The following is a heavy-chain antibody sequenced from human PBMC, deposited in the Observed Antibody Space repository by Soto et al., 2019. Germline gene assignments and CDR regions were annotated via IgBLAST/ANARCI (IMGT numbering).Heavy chain of an antibody. Sequence: SVKVSCKASGGTFSSYAISWVRQAPGQGLEWMGGIIPIFGTANYAQKFQGRVTITADESTSTAYMELSSLRSEDTAVYYCARADYGDYLFPDWGQGTLVTVSS. CDR1: GGTFSSYA. CDR2: IIPIFGTA. D-gene: IGHD4-17*01. CDR3: ARADYGDYLFPD. V-gene: IGHV1-69*13. J-gene: IGHJ4*02.